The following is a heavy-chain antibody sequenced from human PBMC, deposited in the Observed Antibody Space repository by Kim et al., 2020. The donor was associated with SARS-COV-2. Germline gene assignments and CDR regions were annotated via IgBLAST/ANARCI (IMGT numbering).Heavy chain of an antibody. Sequence: SETLSLTCPVYGGSFSGYYWSWIRQPPGKGLEWIGEINHSGSTNYNPSLKSRVTISVDTSKNQFSLKLSSVTAADTAVYYCARVLLFREYQLPYYYYYM. J-gene: IGHJ6*03. CDR2: INHSGST. V-gene: IGHV4-34*01. CDR3: ARVLLFREYQLPYYYYYM. CDR1: GGSFSGYY. D-gene: IGHD2-2*01.